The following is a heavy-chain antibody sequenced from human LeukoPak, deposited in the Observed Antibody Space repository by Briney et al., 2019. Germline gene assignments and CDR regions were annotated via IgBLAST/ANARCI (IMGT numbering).Heavy chain of an antibody. V-gene: IGHV1-2*02. CDR3: ARAREGNWNYVAH. CDR1: GYTFTGYY. Sequence: ASVKVSCKASGYTFTGYYMHWVRQAPGQGLEWMGWINPNSGGTNYAQKFQGRVTMTRDTSISTAYMELSRLRSDDTAVYYCARAREGNWNYVAHWGRGTLVTVSS. D-gene: IGHD1-7*01. J-gene: IGHJ5*02. CDR2: INPNSGGT.